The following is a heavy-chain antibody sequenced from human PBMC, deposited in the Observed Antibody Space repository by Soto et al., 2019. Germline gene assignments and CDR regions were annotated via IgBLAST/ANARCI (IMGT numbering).Heavy chain of an antibody. CDR1: AYTFTSYD. CDR2: MNPNNGNT. V-gene: IGHV1-8*01. CDR3: ARGPRNWGVDY. Sequence: ASVKVSCKAAAYTFTSYDINWVRQATGQDFEWMGWMNPNNGNTAYAQKFQGRVTMTRDTSKSTAFMELSSLTSEDTAVYYCARGPRNWGVDYLGQGTLVTVSS. J-gene: IGHJ4*02. D-gene: IGHD7-27*01.